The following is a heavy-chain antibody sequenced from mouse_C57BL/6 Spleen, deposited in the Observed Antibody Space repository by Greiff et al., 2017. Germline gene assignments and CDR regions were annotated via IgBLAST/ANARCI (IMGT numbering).Heavy chain of an antibody. J-gene: IGHJ2*01. Sequence: QVQLQQSGPELVKPGASVKISCKASGYAFSSSWMNWVKQRPGKGLEWIGRIYPGDGDTNYNGKFKGKATLTADKSSSTAYMQLSSLTSEDSAVYFCARANPDYGSSYDYFDYWGRGTTLTVST. V-gene: IGHV1-82*01. CDR3: ARANPDYGSSYDYFDY. CDR1: GYAFSSSW. CDR2: IYPGDGDT. D-gene: IGHD1-1*01.